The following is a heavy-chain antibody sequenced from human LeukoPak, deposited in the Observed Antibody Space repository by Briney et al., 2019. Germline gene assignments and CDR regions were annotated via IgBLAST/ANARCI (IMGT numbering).Heavy chain of an antibody. CDR1: GGSISSGGYS. Sequence: PSETLSLTCAVSGGSISSGGYSWNWIRRPPGKGLEWIGYINPSGSTYYNPSLKSRVTISVDRSKNQFSLKLSSVTAADTAVYFRARSYGSGYYFDYWGQGTLVTVSS. V-gene: IGHV4-30-2*01. CDR2: INPSGST. D-gene: IGHD3-10*01. CDR3: ARSYGSGYYFDY. J-gene: IGHJ4*02.